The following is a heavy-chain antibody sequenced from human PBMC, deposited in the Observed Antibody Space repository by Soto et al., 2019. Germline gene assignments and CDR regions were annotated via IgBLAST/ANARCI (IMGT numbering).Heavy chain of an antibody. V-gene: IGHV3-33*01. J-gene: IGHJ5*02. D-gene: IGHD2-2*01. CDR1: GFTLTSYG. Sequence: LRLSCAASGFTLTSYGMNWVRQAPGKGLEWVAVIWYDGSKKYYADSVKGRFTISRDNSKNTLYLQMNSLRAEDTAVYYCARDSCSITSCYDPWGQGTLVTVSS. CDR2: IWYDGSKK. CDR3: ARDSCSITSCYDP.